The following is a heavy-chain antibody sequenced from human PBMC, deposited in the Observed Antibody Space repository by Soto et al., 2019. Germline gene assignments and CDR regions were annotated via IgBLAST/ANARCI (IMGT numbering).Heavy chain of an antibody. D-gene: IGHD2-2*02. CDR3: AREFKSIYVVPNAIEGGPPNYGMDV. V-gene: IGHV3-33*01. CDR2: IWYDGSNK. Sequence: SGGSLRLSXAASGFTFSSYGMHWVRQAPGKGLEWVAVIWYDGSNKYYADSVKGRFTISRDNSKNTLYLQMNSLRAEDTAVYYLAREFKSIYVVPNAIEGGPPNYGMDVWGQGTTVTVSS. CDR1: GFTFSSYG. J-gene: IGHJ6*02.